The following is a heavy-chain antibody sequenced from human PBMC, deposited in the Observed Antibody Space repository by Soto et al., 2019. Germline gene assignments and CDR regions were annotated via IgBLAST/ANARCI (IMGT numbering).Heavy chain of an antibody. CDR1: NVSVSSSTYY. CDR2: VYFGGSN. V-gene: IGHV4-39*01. D-gene: IGHD3-22*01. CDR3: VLSVYYRSSGYYFYYYTMDV. Sequence: AETLSLTCTVSNVSVSSSTYYWGWIRQPPGTGLEWIGNVYFGGSNYYNPSLKSRVIISVETSKSQFFLKLSSVTAAETAVYYCVLSVYYRSSGYYFYYYTMDVWGQGTTVTVSS. J-gene: IGHJ6*02.